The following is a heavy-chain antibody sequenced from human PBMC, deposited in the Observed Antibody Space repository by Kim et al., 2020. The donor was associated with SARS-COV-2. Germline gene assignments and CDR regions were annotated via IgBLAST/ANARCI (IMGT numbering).Heavy chain of an antibody. CDR2: ISSRSSTI. J-gene: IGHJ5*02. CDR3: ARDSELEQQLEPNWFDP. CDR1: GFTFSSYS. Sequence: GGSLRLSCAASGFTFSSYSMNWVRQAPGKGLEWVSYISSRSSTIYYADSVKGRFTISRDNAKNSLYLQMNSLRDEDTAVYYCARDSELEQQLEPNWFDPWGQGTLVTVSS. D-gene: IGHD6-13*01. V-gene: IGHV3-48*02.